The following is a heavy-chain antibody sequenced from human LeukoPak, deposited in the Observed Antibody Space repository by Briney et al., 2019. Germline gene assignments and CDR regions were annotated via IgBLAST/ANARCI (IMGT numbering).Heavy chain of an antibody. J-gene: IGHJ4*02. Sequence: LSLTCTVSGGSISSSSYYWGWIRQAPGKGLEWVSYISSSGSTIYYADSVKGRFTISRDNAKNSLYLQMNGLRAEDTAVYYCARIVVVPAAMDYWGQGTLVTVSS. CDR2: ISSSGSTI. CDR3: ARIVVVPAAMDY. CDR1: GGSISSSSYY. V-gene: IGHV3-11*01. D-gene: IGHD2-2*01.